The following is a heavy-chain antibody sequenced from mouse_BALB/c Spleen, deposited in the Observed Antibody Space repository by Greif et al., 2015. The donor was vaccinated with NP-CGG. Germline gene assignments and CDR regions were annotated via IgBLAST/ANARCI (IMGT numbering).Heavy chain of an antibody. V-gene: IGHV1-69*02. J-gene: IGHJ4*01. CDR1: GYTFTSYW. Sequence: QVQLQQSGAELVRPGASVKLSCKASGYTFTSYWINWVKQRPGQGLEWIGNIYPSDSYTNYNQKFKDKATLTVDKSSSTAYMQLSSPTSEDSAVYYCTRGEVRREYAMDYWGQGTSVTVSS. CDR2: IYPSDSYT. CDR3: TRGEVRREYAMDY. D-gene: IGHD2-14*01.